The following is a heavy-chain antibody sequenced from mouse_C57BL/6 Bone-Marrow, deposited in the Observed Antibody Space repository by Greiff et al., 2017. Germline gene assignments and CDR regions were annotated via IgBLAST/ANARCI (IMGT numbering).Heavy chain of an antibody. D-gene: IGHD2-2*01. V-gene: IGHV1-82*01. Sequence: QVQLKQSGPELVKPGASVKISCKASGYAFSSSWMNWVKQRPGKGLEWIGRIYPGDGDTNYNGKFKGKATLTADKSSSTAYMQISSLTSEDSAVYFCARSGVSVYFDYWGQGTTLTVSS. CDR1: GYAFSSSW. CDR2: IYPGDGDT. J-gene: IGHJ2*01. CDR3: ARSGVSVYFDY.